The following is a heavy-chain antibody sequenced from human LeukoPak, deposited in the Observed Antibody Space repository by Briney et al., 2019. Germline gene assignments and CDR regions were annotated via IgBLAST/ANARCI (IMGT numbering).Heavy chain of an antibody. V-gene: IGHV3-21*01. J-gene: IGHJ4*02. CDR3: ASPMVVAAKTFDY. D-gene: IGHD2-15*01. CDR1: GFTFSSYS. CDR2: ISSSSSYI. Sequence: PGGSLRLSCAASGFTFSSYSMNWVRQAPGKGLEWVSSISSSSSYIYYADSVKGRFTISRDNAKNSLYLQMNSLRAEDTAVYYCASPMVVAAKTFDYWGQGTPVTVSS.